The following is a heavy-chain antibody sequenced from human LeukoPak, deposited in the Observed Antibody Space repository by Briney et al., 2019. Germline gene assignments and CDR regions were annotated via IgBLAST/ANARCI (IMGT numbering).Heavy chain of an antibody. D-gene: IGHD5-18*01. Sequence: PGGSLRPSCVASGFTFSTFAMNWVRQAPGKGLEWVSTISETGRSTYYADSVKGQFTTSRDNSKNTLYLQMNSLRAEDTAVYYCAKDRGYSYGISEYWGQGTLVTVSS. V-gene: IGHV3-23*01. J-gene: IGHJ4*02. CDR2: ISETGRST. CDR1: GFTFSTFA. CDR3: AKDRGYSYGISEY.